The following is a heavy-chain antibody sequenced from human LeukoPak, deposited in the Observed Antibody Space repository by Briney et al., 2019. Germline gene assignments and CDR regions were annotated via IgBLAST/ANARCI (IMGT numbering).Heavy chain of an antibody. CDR3: ARDDYYGSGSYYYYYYMDV. CDR2: ISSSGSTI. Sequence: GGSLRLSCAASGFTFSSYEMNWVRQAPGKGLEWVSYISSSGSTIYYVDSVKGRFTISRDNAKNSLYLQMNSLRAEDTAVYYCARDDYYGSGSYYYYYYMDVWGKGTTVTISS. J-gene: IGHJ6*03. CDR1: GFTFSSYE. V-gene: IGHV3-48*03. D-gene: IGHD3-10*01.